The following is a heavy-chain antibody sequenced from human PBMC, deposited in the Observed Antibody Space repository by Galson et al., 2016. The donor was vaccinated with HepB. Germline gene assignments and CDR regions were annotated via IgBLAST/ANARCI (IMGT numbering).Heavy chain of an antibody. CDR2: ISSRGTTV. Sequence: SLRLSCAGSGFTFSNHSLTWIRQAPGKGLEWVSYISSRGTTVYYTESVKGRFTISRDNAKKSLFLQMNSLRVEDTAVYYCACLDSDFWSAYTFWGQGALVTVSS. CDR1: GFTFSNHS. J-gene: IGHJ4*02. V-gene: IGHV3-11*01. CDR3: ACLDSDFWSAYTF. D-gene: IGHD3-3*01.